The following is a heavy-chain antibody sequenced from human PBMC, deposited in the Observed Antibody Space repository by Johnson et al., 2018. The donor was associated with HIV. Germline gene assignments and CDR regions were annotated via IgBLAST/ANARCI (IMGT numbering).Heavy chain of an antibody. J-gene: IGHJ3*02. Sequence: QVQLVESGGGVVQPGRSLRLSCAASGFTFSSYAMHWVRQAPGKGLEWVAFIRYDGSNQYYVASVKGRFTISRDNAKNSLYLQLNRLRADDTAVYFCARDRFGDSDAFDIWGQGTMVTVSS. CDR1: GFTFSSYA. D-gene: IGHD4-17*01. CDR3: ARDRFGDSDAFDI. CDR2: IRYDGSNQ. V-gene: IGHV3-33*08.